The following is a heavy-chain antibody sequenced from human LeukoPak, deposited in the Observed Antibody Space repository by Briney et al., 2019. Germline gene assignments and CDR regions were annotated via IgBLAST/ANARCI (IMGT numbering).Heavy chain of an antibody. CDR2: ISGSGGST. D-gene: IGHD3-22*01. CDR3: AKPSYYDSSGYYPY. V-gene: IGHV3-23*01. CDR1: GFTFPNSA. J-gene: IGHJ4*02. Sequence: RTGGSLRLSCAASGFTFPNSAMSWVRQAPGKGLEWVSAISGSGGSTYYADSVKGRFTISRDNSKNTLYLQMNSLRAEDTAVYYCAKPSYYDSSGYYPYWGQGTLVTVSS.